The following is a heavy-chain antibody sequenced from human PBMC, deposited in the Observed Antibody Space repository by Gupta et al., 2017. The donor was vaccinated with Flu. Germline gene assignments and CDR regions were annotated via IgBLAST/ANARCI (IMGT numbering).Heavy chain of an antibody. CDR1: GFTFSDHS. CDR3: ARGTTSGSIFDYDY. J-gene: IGHJ4*02. D-gene: IGHD1-26*01. Sequence: EVQLVESGGGLVQPGGSLRLSCVVSGFTFSDHSMAWVRQAPGEGLEWVGRSRSKARSYSTEYAASVKGRVTISRDDSRISLDLQVNSLKTEDTAVYYCARGTTSGSIFDYDYWGLGTLVTVSS. V-gene: IGHV3-72*01. CDR2: SRSKARSYST.